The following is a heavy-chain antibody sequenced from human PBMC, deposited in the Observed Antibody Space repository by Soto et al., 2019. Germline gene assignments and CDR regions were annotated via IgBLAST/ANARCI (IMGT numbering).Heavy chain of an antibody. CDR3: SSVDPGETSPFDH. CDR1: GYIFTSYY. Sequence: ASGKVSCKASGYIFTSYYIHWVRQAPGQGLEWMGWINPFDGSRMFAQSFQGRVTMTRDTSTSTVYMEVSSLRSEDTAVYYCSSVDPGETSPFDHWGQGTLVTVSS. V-gene: IGHV1-46*03. CDR2: INPFDGSR. J-gene: IGHJ4*02.